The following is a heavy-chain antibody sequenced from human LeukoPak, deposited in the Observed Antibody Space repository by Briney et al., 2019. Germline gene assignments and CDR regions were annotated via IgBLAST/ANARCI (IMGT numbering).Heavy chain of an antibody. Sequence: GASLQISCQGSGYTFSNYWIAWVRQMPEKGLEWMGIIYPGDSDTRYSPSFQGQVTISADKSISTAYLQWSSLKASDTAMYYCARRAPTMDWFDPWGQGTLVTVSS. CDR1: GYTFSNYW. CDR3: ARRAPTMDWFDP. V-gene: IGHV5-51*01. CDR2: IYPGDSDT. D-gene: IGHD5-12*01. J-gene: IGHJ5*02.